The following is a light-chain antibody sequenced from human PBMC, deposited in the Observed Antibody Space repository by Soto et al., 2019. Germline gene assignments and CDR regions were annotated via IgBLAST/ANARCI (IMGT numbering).Light chain of an antibody. V-gene: IGKV3-20*01. Sequence: EIVLKQSPGTLSLSPGERATLSCRASQSIRSSYLAWYQQRPGQAPRLLIYAASSRAAGVPDRFSGSGSGTAFTLTISRLEPEDFAVFYCQQRSSSPTFGQGTKLLIK. CDR3: QQRSSSPT. CDR2: AAS. J-gene: IGKJ2*01. CDR1: QSIRSSY.